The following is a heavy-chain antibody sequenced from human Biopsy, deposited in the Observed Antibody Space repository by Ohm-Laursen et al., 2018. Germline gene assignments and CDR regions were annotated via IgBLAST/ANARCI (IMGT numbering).Heavy chain of an antibody. CDR1: GVSINTGGYY. Sequence: SQTLSLTCIVSGVSINTGGYYWTWIRQHPGTGLEWIGHIRYSGNTLYNPSLKSRLTISVDTSRNQFSLKLTSVTAADTALYYCTRAGGGKIYGLWGQGTLVTVSS. CDR2: IRYSGNT. J-gene: IGHJ4*02. V-gene: IGHV4-31*03. CDR3: TRAGGGKIYGL. D-gene: IGHD3-16*01.